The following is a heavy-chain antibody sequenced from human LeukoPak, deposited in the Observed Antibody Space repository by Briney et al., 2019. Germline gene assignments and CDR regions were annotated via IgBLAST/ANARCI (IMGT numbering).Heavy chain of an antibody. Sequence: SETLSLTCAVSGGSLSSSNWWSWVRQPPGKGLEWIGEIYHSGSTNYNPSLESRVSISVDKSKNLFSLKLNSVTAADTAVYYCARNANPTDAFDIWGQGTMVTVFS. CDR3: ARNANPTDAFDI. D-gene: IGHD2-2*01. J-gene: IGHJ3*02. V-gene: IGHV4-4*02. CDR2: IYHSGST. CDR1: GGSLSSSNW.